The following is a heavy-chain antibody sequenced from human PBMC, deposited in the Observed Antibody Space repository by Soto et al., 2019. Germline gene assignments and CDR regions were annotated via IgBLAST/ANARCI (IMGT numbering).Heavy chain of an antibody. D-gene: IGHD3-10*01. CDR1: GGSFSGYY. CDR3: ARGAFGASYGMDV. CDR2: INHSGST. Sequence: QVQLQQWGAGLLKPSETLSLTCAVYGGSFSGYYWSWIRQPPGKGLEWIGEINHSGSTNYNPSLKGRVTISVDTSKNQVSLKLSSGTAADTAVYYCARGAFGASYGMDVWGQGTTVTGSS. J-gene: IGHJ6*02. V-gene: IGHV4-34*01.